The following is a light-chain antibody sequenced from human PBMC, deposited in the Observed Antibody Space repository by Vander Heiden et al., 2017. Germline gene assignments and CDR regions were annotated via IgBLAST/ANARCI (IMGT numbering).Light chain of an antibody. CDR2: DVT. CDR3: SSHAGSSAV. Sequence: QSALTQPPSASGSPGQSVTISCTGTSSDVGAYNYVSWYQQHPGKAPTLIIYDVTKRPSGVPDRFSGSKSGNTAFLTVSGLQAEDEADYYRSSHAGSSAVFGGGTTVTVL. J-gene: IGLJ3*02. V-gene: IGLV2-8*01. CDR1: SSDVGAYNY.